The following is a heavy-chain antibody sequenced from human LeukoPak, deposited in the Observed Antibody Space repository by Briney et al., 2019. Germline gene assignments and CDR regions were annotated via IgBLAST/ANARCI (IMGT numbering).Heavy chain of an antibody. CDR2: IYNDGTT. J-gene: IGHJ4*02. CDR3: ARAPHWSFDH. CDR1: GFSVSSIY. V-gene: IGHV3-53*01. D-gene: IGHD1-1*01. Sequence: VGSLRLSCAASGFSVSSIYMNWVRQAPGKGLEWVSVIYNDGTTYYADSVKGRFTISRDDSKNTLYLHMNSLSAEDTAVYYSARAPHWSFDHWGQGTLVTVSS.